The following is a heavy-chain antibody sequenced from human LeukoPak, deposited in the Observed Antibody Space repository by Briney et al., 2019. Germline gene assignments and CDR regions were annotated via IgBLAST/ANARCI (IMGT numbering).Heavy chain of an antibody. CDR1: GFTFSSYS. J-gene: IGHJ4*02. CDR3: ARDKRKWLASFDY. Sequence: HPGGSLRLSCAASGFTFSSYSMNWVRQAPGKGLEWVSYISSSSSTIYYADSVKGRFTISRDNAKNSLYLQMNSLRAEDTAVYYCARDKRKWLASFDYWGQGTLVTVSS. D-gene: IGHD6-19*01. CDR2: ISSSSSTI. V-gene: IGHV3-48*01.